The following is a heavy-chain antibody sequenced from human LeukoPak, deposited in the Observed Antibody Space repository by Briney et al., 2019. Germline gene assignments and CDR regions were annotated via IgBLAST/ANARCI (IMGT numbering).Heavy chain of an antibody. Sequence: GGSLRLSCAASGFTFTNFAMSWVRQAPGKGLDWVSSIGASDGSTYYADSVKGRFTISRDNSKNTLYLQMNSLRAEDTGVYFCARKEADFYYYGIDVCGQGTTVTVSS. D-gene: IGHD1-14*01. V-gene: IGHV3-23*01. CDR3: ARKEADFYYYGIDV. CDR1: GFTFTNFA. CDR2: IGASDGST. J-gene: IGHJ6*02.